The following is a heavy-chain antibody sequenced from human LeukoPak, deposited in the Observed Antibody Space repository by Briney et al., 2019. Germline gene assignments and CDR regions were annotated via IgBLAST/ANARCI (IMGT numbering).Heavy chain of an antibody. CDR2: IYAGDSTT. V-gene: IGHV5-51*01. CDR1: GYIFTSYW. CDR3: ARLGGDLYCTSTRCFYDY. J-gene: IGHJ4*02. D-gene: IGHD2-2*01. Sequence: GESLKISCKGSGYIFTSYWIGWVRRMPGKGLEWMGLIYAGDSTTSYRPSFQSQVTISVDKSISTAYLQWSSLKASDTATYYCARLGGDLYCTSTRCFYDYWGQGTLVTASP.